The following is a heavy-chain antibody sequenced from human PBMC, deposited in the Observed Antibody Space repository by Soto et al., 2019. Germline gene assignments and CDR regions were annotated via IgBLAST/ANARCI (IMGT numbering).Heavy chain of an antibody. J-gene: IGHJ4*02. V-gene: IGHV1-18*01. CDR1: GYTFRNFG. CDR3: ARENSYFDY. CDR2: ISAYNANA. Sequence: XVKVSCKASGYTFRNFGISWVRQAPGQGLEWMGWISAYNANANYAQKFQGRLTMTADTSTSTAYMEMRSLRSDDTAVYYCARENSYFDYWGQGTLVTVSS.